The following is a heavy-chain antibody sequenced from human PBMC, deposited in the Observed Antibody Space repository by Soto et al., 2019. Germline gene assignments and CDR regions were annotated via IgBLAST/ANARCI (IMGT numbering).Heavy chain of an antibody. CDR2: TYWNDDN. V-gene: IGHV2-5*01. CDR1: GFSLSTGGVG. CDR3: AHRGYGDYPRDNWFDP. Sequence: QITLKESGPTLVKPTQTLTLTCTFSGFSLSTGGVGVGWIRQPPGKALEWFALTYWNDDNRYSPSLKSRLTITKDTSKNQVVLTMTNMDPVDTATYYCAHRGYGDYPRDNWFDPWGQGTLVIVSS. D-gene: IGHD4-17*01. J-gene: IGHJ5*02.